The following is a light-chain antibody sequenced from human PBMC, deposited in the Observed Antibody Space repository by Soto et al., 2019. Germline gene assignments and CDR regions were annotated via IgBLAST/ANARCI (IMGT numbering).Light chain of an antibody. V-gene: IGKV3-20*01. J-gene: IGKJ2*03. Sequence: EIVLTQSPGTLSLSLGERATLSCRASQSVSSNYLAWYQQKPGQAPRLLIYGTSSRATGIPDRFSGSGSGTDFTLTINRLQPEDFAAYYCQQYGNSPRYSFGQGTKLEI. CDR1: QSVSSNY. CDR2: GTS. CDR3: QQYGNSPRYS.